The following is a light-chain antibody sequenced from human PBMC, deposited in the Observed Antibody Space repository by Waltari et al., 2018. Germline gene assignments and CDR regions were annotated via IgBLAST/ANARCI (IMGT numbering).Light chain of an antibody. Sequence: EIVLTQSPATLSLSPGESATLSCRASQSVYTYLAWYQQTPGQAPRLLIYDASNRATGIPARFVGSGSGTDFTLTICSLEPEDFAVYYCQERSNWPGGSFGGGTKVEIK. CDR1: QSVYTY. CDR3: QERSNWPGGS. J-gene: IGKJ4*01. V-gene: IGKV3-11*01. CDR2: DAS.